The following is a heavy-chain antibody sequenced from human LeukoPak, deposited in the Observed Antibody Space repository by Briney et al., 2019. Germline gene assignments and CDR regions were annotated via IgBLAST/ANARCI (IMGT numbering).Heavy chain of an antibody. V-gene: IGHV4-39*07. Sequence: PSETLSLTCTVSGGSISSSSYYWGWIRQPPGKGLEWIVSIYYSGSTYYNPSLKSRVTISVDTSKNQFSLKLSSVTAADTAVYYCARSPPAYCGGDCYPGAFDIWGQGTMVTVSS. CDR3: ARSPPAYCGGDCYPGAFDI. CDR1: GGSISSSSYY. J-gene: IGHJ3*02. CDR2: IYYSGST. D-gene: IGHD2-21*02.